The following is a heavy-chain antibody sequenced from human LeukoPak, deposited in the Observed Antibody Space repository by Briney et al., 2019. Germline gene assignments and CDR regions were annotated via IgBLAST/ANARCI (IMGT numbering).Heavy chain of an antibody. D-gene: IGHD2-15*01. CDR2: IIPIFGTA. J-gene: IGHJ5*02. CDR1: GGTFSSYA. V-gene: IGHV1-69*05. Sequence: GASVKVSCKASGGTFSSYAISWVRQAPGQGLEWMGGIIPIFGTANYAQKFQGRVTITTDESTSTAYMELSSLRSEDTAVYYCATYIQWSLSSWFDPWGQGTLVTVSP. CDR3: ATYIQWSLSSWFDP.